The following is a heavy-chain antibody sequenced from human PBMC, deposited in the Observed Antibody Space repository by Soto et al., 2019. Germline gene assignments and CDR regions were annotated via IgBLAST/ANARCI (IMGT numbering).Heavy chain of an antibody. CDR3: ARLYKDYYGSGSYYNNARVGRRSDV. V-gene: IGHV4-34*01. Sequence: SETLSLTCAVYGGSFSGYYWSWIRQPPWKGLEWIGEINHSGSTNYNPSLKSRVTISVDTSKNQFSLKLSSVTAADTAVYYCARLYKDYYGSGSYYNNARVGRRSDVWAQGTTVTVSS. CDR2: INHSGST. CDR1: GGSFSGYY. J-gene: IGHJ6*02. D-gene: IGHD3-10*01.